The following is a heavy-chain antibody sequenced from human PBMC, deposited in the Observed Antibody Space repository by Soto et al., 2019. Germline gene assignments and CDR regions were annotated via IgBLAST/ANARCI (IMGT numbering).Heavy chain of an antibody. CDR3: ARGSGSSFDY. V-gene: IGHV3-21*01. D-gene: IGHD3-10*01. CDR1: GFTFSSYR. J-gene: IGHJ4*02. CDR2: ISSSSSYI. Sequence: EVQLVESGGGLVKPGGSLRLSCAASGFTFSSYRMNWVRQSPGKGLEWVSSISSSSSYIYYADSVKGRFTISRDNAKNSLYLQMNSLRAEDTAVYYCARGSGSSFDYWGQGTLVTVSS.